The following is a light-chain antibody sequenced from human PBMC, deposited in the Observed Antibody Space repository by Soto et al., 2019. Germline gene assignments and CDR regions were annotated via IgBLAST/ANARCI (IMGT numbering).Light chain of an antibody. V-gene: IGLV2-14*01. Sequence: QSALTQPASVSGSPGQSITISCTGTSSDVGGYNHVSWYQIHPGKAPKLIIYEVTSRPSGVSYRFSGSKSGNSASLTISGLQDEEEADYYCSSYESRSSYVFGGGTKVTV. CDR2: EVT. J-gene: IGLJ1*01. CDR1: SSDVGGYNH. CDR3: SSYESRSSYV.